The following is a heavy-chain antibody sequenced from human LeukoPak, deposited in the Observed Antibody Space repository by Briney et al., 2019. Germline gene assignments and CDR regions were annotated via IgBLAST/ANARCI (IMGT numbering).Heavy chain of an antibody. J-gene: IGHJ6*02. CDR2: IKPDGSER. D-gene: IGHD6-13*01. V-gene: IGHV3-7*01. CDR3: ARPIAAAAMDV. CDR1: GFSFSGYW. Sequence: GGSLRLSCAASGFSFSGYWMSWVRQAPGKGLEWVANIKPDGSERYDVDSVKGRFTISRDNAKNSLYLQMNSLRAEDTAVYYCARPIAAAAMDVWGQGTTVTVSS.